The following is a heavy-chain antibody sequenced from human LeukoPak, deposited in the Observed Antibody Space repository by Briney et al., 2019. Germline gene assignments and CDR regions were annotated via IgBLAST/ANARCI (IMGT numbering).Heavy chain of an antibody. J-gene: IGHJ4*02. CDR3: AKVSIVVVVAATRVFDY. CDR1: GFTFSNFG. Sequence: GGSLRLSCAASGFTFSNFGMNWVRQAPGKGLEWVSYISSSSGIIYFADSVKGRFTISRDNAKNSLYLQMNSLRAEDTAVYYCAKVSIVVVVAATRVFDYWGQGTLVTVSS. V-gene: IGHV3-48*04. CDR2: ISSSSGII. D-gene: IGHD2-15*01.